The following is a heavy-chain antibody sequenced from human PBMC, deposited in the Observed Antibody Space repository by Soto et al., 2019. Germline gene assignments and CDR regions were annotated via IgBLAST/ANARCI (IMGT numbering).Heavy chain of an antibody. CDR1: RFTFSSYS. Sequence: EVQLVESGGGLVKPGGSLRLSCAASRFTFSSYSMNWVRQAPGKGLEWVSSISSSSSYIYYADSVKGRFTISRDNAKNSLYLQMNSLRAEDTAVYYCARVWGLGYCSGGSCLKFDYWGQGTLVTVSS. V-gene: IGHV3-21*01. D-gene: IGHD2-15*01. J-gene: IGHJ4*02. CDR2: ISSSSSYI. CDR3: ARVWGLGYCSGGSCLKFDY.